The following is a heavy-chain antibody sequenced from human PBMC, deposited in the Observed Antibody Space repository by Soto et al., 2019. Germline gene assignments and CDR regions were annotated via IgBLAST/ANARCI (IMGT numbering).Heavy chain of an antibody. D-gene: IGHD2-15*01. CDR1: GYTFTSCG. Sequence: ASVKLSCKASGYTFTSCGISWVRQAPGQGLEWMGWISAYNGNTNYAQKLQGRVTMTTDTSTSTAYMELRSLRSDDTAVYYCARGGCSGGSCYFYFDYWGQGTLVTVSS. V-gene: IGHV1-18*01. CDR3: ARGGCSGGSCYFYFDY. J-gene: IGHJ4*02. CDR2: ISAYNGNT.